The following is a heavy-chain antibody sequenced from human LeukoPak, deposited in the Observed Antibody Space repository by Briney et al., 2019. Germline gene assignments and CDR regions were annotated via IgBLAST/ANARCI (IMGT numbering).Heavy chain of an antibody. CDR2: VFSTGSA. CDR1: GDPINSNYYF. Sequence: SETLSLTCTVSGDPINSNYYFWVWIRQPPGRGLEWLGTVFSTGSAYYNPSLKSRGTLSIDTSKNQFSFNLTSVTAADTAFYFCARGRYSNHRYDYWGPGTLVSVSS. CDR3: ARGRYSNHRYDY. V-gene: IGHV4-39*07. J-gene: IGHJ4*02. D-gene: IGHD4-11*01.